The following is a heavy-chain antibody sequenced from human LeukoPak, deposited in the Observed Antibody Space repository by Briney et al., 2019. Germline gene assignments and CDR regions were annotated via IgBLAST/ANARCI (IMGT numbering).Heavy chain of an antibody. V-gene: IGHV4-4*02. D-gene: IGHD2-2*01. J-gene: IGHJ3*02. CDR3: ALGLRYCDITNCYGDAFDI. CDR1: GGSISSSNW. Sequence: QSSETLSLTCAVSGGSISSSNWWSWVRQPPGKGLEWIGYIYHSGSTYYNPSLKSRVTISVDRSKNQFSLKLSFVTAADTAVYYCALGLRYCDITNCYGDAFDIWGQGTMVTVSS. CDR2: IYHSGST.